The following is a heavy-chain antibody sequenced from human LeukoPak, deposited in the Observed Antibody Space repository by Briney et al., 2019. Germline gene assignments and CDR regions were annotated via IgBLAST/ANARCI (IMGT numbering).Heavy chain of an antibody. D-gene: IGHD3-9*01. V-gene: IGHV1-2*04. Sequence: GASVKVSCKASGYTFTCYYMHWVRQAPGQGLEWMGWINPNSGGTNYAQKFQGWVTMTRDTSISTAYMELSRLRSDDTAVYYCARADILTGYSFDYWGQGTLVTVSS. CDR2: INPNSGGT. CDR1: GYTFTCYY. J-gene: IGHJ4*02. CDR3: ARADILTGYSFDY.